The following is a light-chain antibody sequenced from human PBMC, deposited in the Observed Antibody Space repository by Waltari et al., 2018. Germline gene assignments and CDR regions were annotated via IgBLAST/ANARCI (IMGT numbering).Light chain of an antibody. CDR1: RSLLYRSNNTNY. V-gene: IGKV4-1*01. CDR2: WAP. CDR3: EQYFSTPYA. J-gene: IGKJ2*01. Sequence: DIVVTQSPDSLALSLGERATLHCKSPRSLLYRSNNTNYLAWYQQKAGQPPKLLIYWAPTRQSGVPDRFSGGGSGTDFTLTISNLQAEDVAVYYCEQYFSTPYAFAQGTKLEIK.